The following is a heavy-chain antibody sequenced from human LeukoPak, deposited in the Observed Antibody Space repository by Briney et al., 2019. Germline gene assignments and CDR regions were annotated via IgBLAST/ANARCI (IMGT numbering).Heavy chain of an antibody. CDR2: ISYDGSNK. V-gene: IGHV3-30*04. Sequence: GGSLRLSCAASGFTFSSYAMHWVRQAPGKGLEWVAVISYDGSNKYYADSVKGRFTISRDNSKNTLYLQMNSLRAEDTAVYYCAREGALVVVTDAFDIWGQGTMVTVSS. D-gene: IGHD2-21*02. CDR1: GFTFSSYA. CDR3: AREGALVVVTDAFDI. J-gene: IGHJ3*02.